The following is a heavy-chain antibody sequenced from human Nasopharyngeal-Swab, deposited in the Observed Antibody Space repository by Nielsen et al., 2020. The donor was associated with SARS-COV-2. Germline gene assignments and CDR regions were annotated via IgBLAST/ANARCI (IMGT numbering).Heavy chain of an antibody. CDR3: ARAAFRSGYLDAVDI. Sequence: SDILSSTCTVLGGPASSGSYYWSWIRQPPGKGLEWIGYTYYSGNTNYNPPLTSRVTISVDTSKNQFSLKLNSVTAADTAVYYCARAAFRSGYLDAVDIWGQWTMVTVSS. CDR1: GGPASSGSYY. V-gene: IGHV4-61*01. CDR2: TYYSGNT. D-gene: IGHD3-3*01. J-gene: IGHJ3*02.